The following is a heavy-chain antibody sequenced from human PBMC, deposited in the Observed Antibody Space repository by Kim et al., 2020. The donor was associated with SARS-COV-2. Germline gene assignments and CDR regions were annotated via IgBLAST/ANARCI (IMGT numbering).Heavy chain of an antibody. Sequence: ASVKVSCKASGYTFTSYAMHWVRQAPGQRLEWMGWINAGNGNTKYSQKFQGRVTITRDTSASTAYMELSSLRSEDTAVYYCARDGSIMITFGGVIVIPPTSPYEGMDVWGQGTTVTVSS. CDR2: INAGNGNT. V-gene: IGHV1-3*01. J-gene: IGHJ6*02. CDR3: ARDGSIMITFGGVIVIPPTSPYEGMDV. D-gene: IGHD3-16*02. CDR1: GYTFTSYA.